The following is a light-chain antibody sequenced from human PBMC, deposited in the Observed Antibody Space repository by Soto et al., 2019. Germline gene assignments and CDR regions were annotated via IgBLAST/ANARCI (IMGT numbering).Light chain of an antibody. V-gene: IGKV3-15*01. CDR1: QSVGSN. J-gene: IGKJ1*01. Sequence: EIVMTQSPATLSVSPGERATLSCRASQSVGSNLAWYQQKPGQAPRLLIYGASTRATGIPARFSGSGSGTEFTLTISSLQSEDFAVYSCQQYNNWPPWTFG. CDR3: QQYNNWPPWT. CDR2: GAS.